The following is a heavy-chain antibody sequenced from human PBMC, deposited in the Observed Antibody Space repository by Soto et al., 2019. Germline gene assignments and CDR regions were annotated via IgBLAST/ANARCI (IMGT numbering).Heavy chain of an antibody. V-gene: IGHV3-30*18. D-gene: IGHD6-13*01. J-gene: IGHJ4*02. Sequence: GGSLRLSCAASGFTFSSYGMHWVRQAPGKGLEWVAVISYDGSNKYYADSVKGRFTISRDNSKNTLYLQMNSLRAEDTAVYYCAKDRVAAAGTLTPYYFDYWGQGTLVTVSS. CDR3: AKDRVAAAGTLTPYYFDY. CDR2: ISYDGSNK. CDR1: GFTFSSYG.